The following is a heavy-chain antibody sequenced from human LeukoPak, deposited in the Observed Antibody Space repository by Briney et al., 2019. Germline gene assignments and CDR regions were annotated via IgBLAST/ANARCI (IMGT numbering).Heavy chain of an antibody. D-gene: IGHD1-7*01. CDR3: TTDEDWNYARKDV. CDR1: GLTFNYAW. J-gene: IGHJ6*02. V-gene: IGHV3-15*04. Sequence: GGSLRLSCAASGLTFNYAWMSWVRQVPGKGLEWVGQTVSEIDGGTTDYATPVKGRFTISRDDSKSTLYLQMNSLKIEDTAVYYCTTDEDWNYARKDVWGQGATVIVSS. CDR2: TVSEIDGGTT.